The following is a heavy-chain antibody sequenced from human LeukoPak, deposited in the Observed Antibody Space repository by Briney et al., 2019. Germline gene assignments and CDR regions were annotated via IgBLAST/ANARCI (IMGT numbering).Heavy chain of an antibody. CDR3: ARWIGNRGYCSSTSCHNWFDP. J-gene: IGHJ5*02. Sequence: ASVKVSCKASGGTFSSYAISWVRQAPGQGLEWMGWISAYNGNTNYALKLQGRVTMTTDTSTSTAYMELRSLRSDDTAVYYCARWIGNRGYCSSTSCHNWFDPWGQGTLVTVSS. CDR2: ISAYNGNT. D-gene: IGHD2-2*02. CDR1: GGTFSSYA. V-gene: IGHV1-18*01.